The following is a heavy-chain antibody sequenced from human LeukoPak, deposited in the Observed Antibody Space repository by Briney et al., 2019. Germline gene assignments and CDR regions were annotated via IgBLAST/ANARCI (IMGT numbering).Heavy chain of an antibody. J-gene: IGHJ3*02. V-gene: IGHV4-59*12. CDR2: IYYSGST. Sequence: SETLSLTCAVYGGSFSGYYWSWIRQPPGKGLEWIGYIYYSGSTNYNPSLKSRVTISVDTSKNQFSLKLSSVTAADTAVYYCARDGYNLKGDAFDIWGQGTMVTVSS. CDR3: ARDGYNLKGDAFDI. D-gene: IGHD5-24*01. CDR1: GGSFSGYY.